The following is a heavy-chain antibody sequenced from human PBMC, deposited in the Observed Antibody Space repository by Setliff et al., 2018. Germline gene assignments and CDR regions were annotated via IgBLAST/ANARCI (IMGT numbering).Heavy chain of an antibody. V-gene: IGHV4-59*11. Sequence: PSETLSLTCTVSGGSISSHYWSWIRQPPGKGLEWIGSIYHSGNTYYNPSLNSRLTISVDPSKNQFSLKLSSVTAADTAVYYCARTNYAADYWGPGLLVTVSS. CDR2: IYHSGNT. D-gene: IGHD2-2*01. CDR3: ARTNYAADY. CDR1: GGSISSHY. J-gene: IGHJ4*02.